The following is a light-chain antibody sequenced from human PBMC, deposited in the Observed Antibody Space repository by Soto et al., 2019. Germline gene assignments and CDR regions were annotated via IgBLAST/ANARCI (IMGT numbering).Light chain of an antibody. CDR3: QEYGSSPRT. V-gene: IGKV3-20*01. Sequence: VYRKETDTRCCMASQSVSINVAWYQQKPGQSPRLLISGASTRATGIPASFSGSGSGTDFTLTIRRLEPEDFAVYYCQEYGSSPRTFGGGTKVDIK. CDR1: QSVSIN. CDR2: GAS. J-gene: IGKJ4*02.